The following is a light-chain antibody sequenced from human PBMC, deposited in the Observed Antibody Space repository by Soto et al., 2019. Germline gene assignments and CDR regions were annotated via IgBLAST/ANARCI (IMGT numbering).Light chain of an antibody. CDR1: SSDIGDYDY. CDR3: SSFTRSSTLL. J-gene: IGLJ3*02. V-gene: IGLV2-14*01. Sequence: QSVLTQPVSVSGSPGQSITISCTGTSSDIGDYDYVSWYQQHPGKAPKLIIYEVSNRPSGASNRFSGSRSGNTASLTISGLQAEDEADYYCSSFTRSSTLLFGGGTKLTVL. CDR2: EVS.